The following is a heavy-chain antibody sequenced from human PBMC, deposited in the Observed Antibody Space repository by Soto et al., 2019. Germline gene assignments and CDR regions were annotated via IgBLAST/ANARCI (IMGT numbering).Heavy chain of an antibody. CDR1: GGSISSYY. J-gene: IGHJ4*02. Sequence: SETLSLTCTVSGGSISSYYWSWIRQPPGKGLEWMGYFYYSGSTNYNPPLKSRDTISVDPSKNQFSLKLTSVTAADTAVYYCARARVGYIDYWRQGTLVTVSS. CDR3: ARARVGYIDY. CDR2: FYYSGST. V-gene: IGHV4-59*01.